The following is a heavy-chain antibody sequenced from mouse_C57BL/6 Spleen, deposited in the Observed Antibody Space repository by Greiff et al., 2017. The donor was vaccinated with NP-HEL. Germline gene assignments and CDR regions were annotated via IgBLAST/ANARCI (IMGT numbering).Heavy chain of an antibody. Sequence: VQLQQSGPGMVKPSQSLSLSCTVSGYSITSGYDWHWIRHFPGNQLEWMGYISYSGSTNYNPSLKSRITITQDTSKNHFFLKLSSVTTEDTAKYCCARRGYCDPFAYWGQGTLVTVSA. CDR1: GYSITSGYD. CDR2: ISYSGST. J-gene: IGHJ3*01. D-gene: IGHD3-1*01. V-gene: IGHV3-1*01. CDR3: ARRGYCDPFAY.